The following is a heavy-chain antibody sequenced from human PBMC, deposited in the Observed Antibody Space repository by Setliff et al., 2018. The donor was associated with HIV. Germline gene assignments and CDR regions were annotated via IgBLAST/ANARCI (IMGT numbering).Heavy chain of an antibody. Sequence: SVKVSCKASGGTFSSYAISWVRQAPGQGLEWMGGIIPIFGTANYAQKFQGRVTMTRDTSTSTVYMELSSLRSEDTAVYYCARGGPLITMVRGVLRWFDPWGQGTLVTVSS. V-gene: IGHV1-69*05. CDR2: IIPIFGTA. D-gene: IGHD3-10*01. CDR1: GGTFSSYA. CDR3: ARGGPLITMVRGVLRWFDP. J-gene: IGHJ5*02.